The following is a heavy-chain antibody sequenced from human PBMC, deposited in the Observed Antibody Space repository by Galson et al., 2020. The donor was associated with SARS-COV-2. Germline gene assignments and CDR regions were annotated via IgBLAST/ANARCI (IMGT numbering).Heavy chain of an antibody. J-gene: IGHJ2*01. CDR1: GYSISSGYY. V-gene: IGHV4-38-2*01. D-gene: IGHD5-12*01. CDR2: IYHSGST. Sequence: SETLSLTCAVSGYSISSGYYWGWIRQPPGKRLEWIGTIYHSGSTYYNPSLKSRVTISVDTSKNQFSLKLSSVTAADTAVYYCARPPDGYNSYGYFDLGGRGTLVTVSS. CDR3: ARPPDGYNSYGYFDL.